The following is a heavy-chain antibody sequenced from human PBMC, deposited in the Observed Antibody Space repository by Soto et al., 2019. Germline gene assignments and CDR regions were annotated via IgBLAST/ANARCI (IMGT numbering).Heavy chain of an antibody. V-gene: IGHV3-23*01. CDR2: ISGSGGST. D-gene: IGHD3-10*01. Sequence: EVQLLESGGGLVQPGGSLRLSCAASGFTFSSYAMSWVRQAPGKGLEWVSAISGSGGSTYYADSVKGRFTISRDNSKNTLYLQMNSLRAEDAAVYYCLQMARSGSYLHFDYWGQGTLVTVSS. J-gene: IGHJ4*02. CDR3: LQMARSGSYLHFDY. CDR1: GFTFSSYA.